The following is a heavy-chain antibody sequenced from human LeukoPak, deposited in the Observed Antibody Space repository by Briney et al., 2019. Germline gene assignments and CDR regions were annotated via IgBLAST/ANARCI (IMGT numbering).Heavy chain of an antibody. J-gene: IGHJ6*02. D-gene: IGHD3-10*01. CDR1: GFTFSSYG. V-gene: IGHV3-30*18. CDR3: AKDLLETHGSGREYYYGMDV. Sequence: GGSLRLSCAASGFTFSSYGMHWVRQAPGKGLEWVAVISYDGSNKYYADSVKGRFTISRDNSKNTLYLQMNSLRAEDTAVYYCAKDLLETHGSGREYYYGMDVWGQGTTVTVSS. CDR2: ISYDGSNK.